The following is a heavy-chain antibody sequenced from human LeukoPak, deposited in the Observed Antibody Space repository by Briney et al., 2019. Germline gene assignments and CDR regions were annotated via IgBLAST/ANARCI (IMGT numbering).Heavy chain of an antibody. CDR1: GGSFSGYY. Sequence: SGTLSLTCAVSGGSFSGYYWSWIRQPPGKGLEWIGEINHSGSTNYNPSLKSRVTIAVDTSKNQFSLKHSSVTAADTAVYYCARGRRSSSWYYFDYWGQGTLVTVSS. V-gene: IGHV4-34*01. CDR3: ARGRRSSSWYYFDY. J-gene: IGHJ4*02. CDR2: INHSGST. D-gene: IGHD6-13*01.